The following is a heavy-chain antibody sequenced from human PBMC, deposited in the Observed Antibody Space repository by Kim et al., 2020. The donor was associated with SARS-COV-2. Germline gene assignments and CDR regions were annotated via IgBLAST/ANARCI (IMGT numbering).Heavy chain of an antibody. CDR1: GFTFSSYW. V-gene: IGHV3-7*01. CDR3: ARDRWAYNWKTNSGDTAMVWMDY. D-gene: IGHD5-18*01. J-gene: IGHJ4*02. Sequence: GGSLRLSCAASGFTFSSYWMSWVRQAPGKGLEWVANIKQDGSEKYYVDSVKGRFTISRDNAKNSLYLQMNSLRAEDTAVYYCARDRWAYNWKTNSGDTAMVWMDYWGQGALVTVYS. CDR2: IKQDGSEK.